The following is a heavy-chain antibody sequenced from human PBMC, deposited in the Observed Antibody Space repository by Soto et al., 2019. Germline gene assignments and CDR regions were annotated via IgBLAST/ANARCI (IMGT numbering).Heavy chain of an antibody. CDR2: ISSSGSYT. CDR3: PKGGGQWLVTSDFNY. V-gene: IGHV3-11*06. Sequence: GKGLEWISHISSSGSYTNYADSVKGRFTISRDNSKNTLYLQMTSLRAEDTAVYYCPKGGGQWLVTSDFNYWVQRALVTGSS. J-gene: IGHJ4*02. D-gene: IGHD6-19*01.